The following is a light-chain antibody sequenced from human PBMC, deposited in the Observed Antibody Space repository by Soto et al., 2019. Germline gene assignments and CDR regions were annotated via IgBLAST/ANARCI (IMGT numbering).Light chain of an antibody. CDR1: QSIYTY. CDR3: QQTYSTPLT. CDR2: AAS. V-gene: IGKV1-39*01. Sequence: DIQMTQSPSSLSASVGDRVTITCRATQSIYTYLSWYQQKPGKAPKLRISAASSLESGVPSRFSGSGSGTDFSLTISSLQPEDFATYYCQQTYSTPLTFGGGTKVEIK. J-gene: IGKJ4*01.